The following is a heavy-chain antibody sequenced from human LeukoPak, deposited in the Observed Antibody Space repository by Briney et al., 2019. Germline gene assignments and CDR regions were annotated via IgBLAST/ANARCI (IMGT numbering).Heavy chain of an antibody. V-gene: IGHV4-59*01. D-gene: IGHD6-13*01. CDR3: ARSQQLIRTFDS. J-gene: IGHJ4*02. CDR1: GGSISDFH. CDR2: IHHSGST. Sequence: SETLSLTCSVSGGSISDFHWGWIRQTPGKGLEWIGYIHHSGSTYYSPSLKSRVTISIDTSKNQFSLKLSSVTAADTAVYYCARSQQLIRTFDSWGQGTPVTVSS.